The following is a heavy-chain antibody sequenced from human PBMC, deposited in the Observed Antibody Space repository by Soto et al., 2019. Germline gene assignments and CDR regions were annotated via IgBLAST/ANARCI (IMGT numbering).Heavy chain of an antibody. CDR3: ARGRISFRDNINWYFDL. D-gene: IGHD1-1*01. V-gene: IGHV1-8*01. CDR2: TNPNTGDT. J-gene: IGHJ2*01. CDR1: GYTFTNYD. Sequence: QVQLVQSGAEVKKPGASVKVSCKASGYTFTNYDINWVRQAAGQGLEWVGWTNPNTGDTGFAQKVRGRVAMTRDTSINTADTEPSGLRSEDTAEYYCARGRISFRDNINWYFDLWGRGTLVTVSS.